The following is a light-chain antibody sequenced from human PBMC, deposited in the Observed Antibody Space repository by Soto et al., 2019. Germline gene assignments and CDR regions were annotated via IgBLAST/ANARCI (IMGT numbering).Light chain of an antibody. Sequence: EIVLTQSPGTLSWSPGESATLSGRASQSVSNKYLAWYQQKPGQAPRLLIYGASSRATGIPDRFSGSGSGTDFTLTINRLEPEDFAVYYCQQYGTSPRTFGQGTKV. CDR2: GAS. CDR3: QQYGTSPRT. CDR1: QSVSNKY. J-gene: IGKJ1*01. V-gene: IGKV3-20*01.